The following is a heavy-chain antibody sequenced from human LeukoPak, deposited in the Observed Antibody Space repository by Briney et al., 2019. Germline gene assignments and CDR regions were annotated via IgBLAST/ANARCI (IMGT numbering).Heavy chain of an antibody. CDR1: GGSISSYY. V-gene: IGHV4-59*01. CDR2: IYYSGST. J-gene: IGHJ4*02. CDR3: ASFGAGGPPFDY. D-gene: IGHD3-10*01. Sequence: SETLSLTCTVSGGSISSYYWSWIRQPPGKGLEWIGYIYYSGSTNYNPSIKSRVTISVDTSKNQFSLKLSSVTAADTAVYYCASFGAGGPPFDYWGQGTLVTVSS.